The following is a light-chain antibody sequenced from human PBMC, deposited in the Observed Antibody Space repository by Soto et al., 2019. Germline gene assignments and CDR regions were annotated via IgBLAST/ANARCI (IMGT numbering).Light chain of an antibody. Sequence: ATQMTQSPSSLSASVGDDVTITCRASQDIRTDLGWYQQKPGKAPKILIYAAVSLQFGVPTRFRGGGSGTNFSLTIFSLQPEDFATYYCLQDYTYPYTFGQGTKLEIK. CDR2: AAV. J-gene: IGKJ2*01. CDR3: LQDYTYPYT. CDR1: QDIRTD. V-gene: IGKV1-6*01.